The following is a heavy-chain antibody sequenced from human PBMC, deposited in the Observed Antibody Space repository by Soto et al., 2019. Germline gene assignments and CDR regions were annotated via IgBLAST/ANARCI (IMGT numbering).Heavy chain of an antibody. J-gene: IGHJ5*02. Sequence: PGGSLRLSCAASGFTFSYYPMHWVRQAPGKGLEWVAVISFDGSNKYYADSVKGRFTISRDNSKNTLHLQMNSLRAEDTAVYYCAKDIWFDPWGQGTLVTVSS. CDR3: AKDIWFDP. CDR2: ISFDGSNK. V-gene: IGHV3-30-3*01. CDR1: GFTFSYYP.